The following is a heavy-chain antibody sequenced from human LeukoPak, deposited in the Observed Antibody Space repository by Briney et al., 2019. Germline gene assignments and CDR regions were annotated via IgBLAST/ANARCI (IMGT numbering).Heavy chain of an antibody. CDR1: GGTFSSYA. J-gene: IGHJ4*02. Sequence: ASVKVSCKASGGTFSSYAISWVRQAPGQGLEWMGGIIPIFGTANYAQKFQSRVTITTDESTSTAYMELRSLRSDDTAVYYCARDYGGVIDYWGQGTLVTVSS. V-gene: IGHV1-69*05. CDR3: ARDYGGVIDY. D-gene: IGHD3-10*01. CDR2: IIPIFGTA.